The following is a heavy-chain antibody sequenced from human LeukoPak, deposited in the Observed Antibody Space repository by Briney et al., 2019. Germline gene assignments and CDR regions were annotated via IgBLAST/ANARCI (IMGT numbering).Heavy chain of an antibody. D-gene: IGHD6-25*01. CDR1: AFTFNNYA. CDR2: ISGPGGST. CDR3: AKGGYSSGWRNYFDY. J-gene: IGHJ4*02. V-gene: IGHV3-23*01. Sequence: GGSLRLSCAASAFTFNNYAMSWVRQAPGKGLEWVSDISGPGGSTHYADSVKGRFTISRDNSKNTVDLQMNSLRADDTAVHYCAKGGYSSGWRNYFDYLGQGTLVTVSS.